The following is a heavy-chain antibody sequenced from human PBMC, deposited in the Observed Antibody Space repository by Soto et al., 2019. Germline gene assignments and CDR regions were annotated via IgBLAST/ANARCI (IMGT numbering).Heavy chain of an antibody. D-gene: IGHD6-19*01. CDR3: AKDVSSTGIAVAGTSYYGMDV. CDR2: ISYDGSNK. V-gene: IGHV3-30*18. Sequence: GGSLRLSCAASGFTFSSYGMHWVRQAPGKGLEWVAVISYDGSNKYYADSVKGRFTISRDNSKNTLYLQMNSLRAEDTAVYYCAKDVSSTGIAVAGTSYYGMDVWGQGTTVTVSS. J-gene: IGHJ6*02. CDR1: GFTFSSYG.